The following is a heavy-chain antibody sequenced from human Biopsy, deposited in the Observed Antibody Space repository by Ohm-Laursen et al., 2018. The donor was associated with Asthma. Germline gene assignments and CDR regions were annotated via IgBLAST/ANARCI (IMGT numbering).Heavy chain of an antibody. CDR3: ARSAKTIFGVVMGSYYYGMDV. CDR2: INHSGST. Sequence: QTLSLTCAVYGGSFSGYYWSWIRQPPGKGLEWIGEINHSGSTNYNPSLKSRVTISVDTSKNQFSLKLSSVTAADTAVYYCARSAKTIFGVVMGSYYYGMDVWGQGTTVTVSS. D-gene: IGHD3-3*01. CDR1: GGSFSGYY. V-gene: IGHV4-34*01. J-gene: IGHJ6*02.